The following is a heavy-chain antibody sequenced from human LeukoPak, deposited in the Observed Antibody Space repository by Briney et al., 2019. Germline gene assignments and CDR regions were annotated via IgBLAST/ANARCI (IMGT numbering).Heavy chain of an antibody. CDR3: ARVNYYYDSSGSYEFDY. J-gene: IGHJ4*02. D-gene: IGHD3-22*01. V-gene: IGHV3-20*04. CDR2: INWNGGST. CDR1: GFTFDDYG. Sequence: GGSLRLSCAASGFTFDDYGTSWVRQAPGKGLEWVSGINWNGGSTGYAGSVKGRFTISRGNAKNSLYLQMNSLRAEDTALYYCARVNYYYDSSGSYEFDYWGQGTLVTVSS.